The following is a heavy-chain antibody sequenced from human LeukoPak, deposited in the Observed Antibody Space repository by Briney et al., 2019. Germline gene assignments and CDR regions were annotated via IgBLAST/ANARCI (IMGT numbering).Heavy chain of an antibody. CDR2: IIPIFGTA. CDR3: ARDSHGGSGSYYYFDY. CDR1: GGTFSSYA. Sequence: SVKVSCRASGGTFSSYAISWVRQAPGQGLEWMGRIIPIFGTANYAQKFQGRVTITTDESTSTAYMELSSLRSEDTAVYYCARDSHGGSGSYYYFDYWGQGTLVTVSS. J-gene: IGHJ4*02. V-gene: IGHV1-69*05. D-gene: IGHD3-10*01.